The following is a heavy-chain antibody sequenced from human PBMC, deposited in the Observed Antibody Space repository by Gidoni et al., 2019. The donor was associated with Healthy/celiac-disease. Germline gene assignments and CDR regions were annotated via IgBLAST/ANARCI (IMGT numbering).Heavy chain of an antibody. D-gene: IGHD6-6*01. CDR1: GFTFSSYA. CDR2: ISYDGSNK. Sequence: QVQLVESGGGVVQPGRSLRLSCAASGFTFSSYAMHWVRQAPGKGLEWVAVISYDGSNKYYADSVKGRFTISRDNSKNTLYLQMNSLRAEDTAVYYCARISSSAAQFDYWGQGTLVTVSS. J-gene: IGHJ4*02. CDR3: ARISSSAAQFDY. V-gene: IGHV3-30*04.